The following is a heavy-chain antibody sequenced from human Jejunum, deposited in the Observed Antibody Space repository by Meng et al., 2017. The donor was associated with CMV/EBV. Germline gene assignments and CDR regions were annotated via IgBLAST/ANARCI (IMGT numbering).Heavy chain of an antibody. J-gene: IGHJ6*02. V-gene: IGHV3-30*02. CDR2: IRYEGRNK. Sequence: FSDYASNWVRQAPGKGLEWVALIRYEGRNKYYADSVKDRFSISRDNSKNTVYLQMNSLRAEDTAVYYCAKDRLARITYYYYYGMDVWGQGTTVTVSS. D-gene: IGHD5-12*01. CDR3: AKDRLARITYYYYYGMDV. CDR1: FSDYA.